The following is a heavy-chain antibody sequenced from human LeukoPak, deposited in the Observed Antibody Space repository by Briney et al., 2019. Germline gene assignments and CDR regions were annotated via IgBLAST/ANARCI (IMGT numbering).Heavy chain of an antibody. CDR3: ARSPIGLGFFDY. CDR1: GYSFILYG. V-gene: IGHV1-18*01. Sequence: GASVKVSCKTSGYSFILYGISWVRQAPGQGPEWMGWISTSTGDTKYTQKFQGRVTLTTDTSTSTAYMELSSLRSDDTAVYYCARSPIGLGFFDYWGQGTLVTVSS. J-gene: IGHJ4*02. CDR2: ISTSTGDT. D-gene: IGHD7-27*01.